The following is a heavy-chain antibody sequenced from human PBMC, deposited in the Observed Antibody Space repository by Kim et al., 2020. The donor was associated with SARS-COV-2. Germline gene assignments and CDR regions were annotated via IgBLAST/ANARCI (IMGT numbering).Heavy chain of an antibody. Sequence: SWVRQAPGKGLEWVSAISGSGGDTYYADSVKGRFTISRDNSKNTLYLQMISLRAEDTAIYYCARETPRDCSVYCLITLDCWGQGTLVTVSS. CDR2: ISGSGGDT. D-gene: IGHD3-22*01. CDR3: ARETPRDCSVYCLITLDC. J-gene: IGHJ4*02. V-gene: IGHV3-23*01.